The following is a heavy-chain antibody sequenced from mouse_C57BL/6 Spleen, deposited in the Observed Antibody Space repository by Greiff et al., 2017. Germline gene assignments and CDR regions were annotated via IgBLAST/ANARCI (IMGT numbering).Heavy chain of an antibody. CDR3: ARHDYGGYYYAMDY. Sequence: EVKLVESGGDLVKPGGSLKLSCAASGFTFSSYGMSWVRHTPDKRLELVATISSGCRYTSYPDSVKGRFTISRDNSKNTLYMQMSSLKSEDTAMYYCARHDYGGYYYAMDYWGQGTSVTVSS. V-gene: IGHV5-6*01. D-gene: IGHD2-4*01. J-gene: IGHJ4*01. CDR2: ISSGCRYT. CDR1: GFTFSSYG.